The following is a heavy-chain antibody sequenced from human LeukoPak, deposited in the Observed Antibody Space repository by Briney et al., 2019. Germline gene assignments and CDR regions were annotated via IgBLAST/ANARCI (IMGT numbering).Heavy chain of an antibody. Sequence: ASVKVSCKASGYTFNSYDINWVRQATGQRLEWMGWMNPNTGNTGYGERFQGRVTMARDNSISTAYMELNSLTSEDTAVYYCARGGAGTYYKRDGWFDPWGQGTVVTVSS. J-gene: IGHJ5*02. CDR3: ARGGAGTYYKRDGWFDP. V-gene: IGHV1-8*01. CDR2: MNPNTGNT. D-gene: IGHD3-10*01. CDR1: GYTFNSYD.